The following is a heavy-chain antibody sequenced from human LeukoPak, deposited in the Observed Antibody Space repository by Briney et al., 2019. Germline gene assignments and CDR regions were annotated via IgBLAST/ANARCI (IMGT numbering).Heavy chain of an antibody. CDR2: ISWDGGST. Sequence: GGSLRLSCAASEFTLSSYSMNWVRQAPGKGLEWVSLISWDGGSTYYADSVKGRFTISRDNSKNSLYLQMNSLRTEDTALYYCATATSDLWFGELWSWGQGTLVTVSS. J-gene: IGHJ4*02. V-gene: IGHV3-43*01. D-gene: IGHD3-10*01. CDR3: ATATSDLWFGELWS. CDR1: EFTLSSYS.